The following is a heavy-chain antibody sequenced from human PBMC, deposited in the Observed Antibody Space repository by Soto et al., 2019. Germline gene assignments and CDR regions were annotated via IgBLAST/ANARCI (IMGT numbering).Heavy chain of an antibody. J-gene: IGHJ4*02. CDR1: GGSISSSSYY. V-gene: IGHV4-39*01. D-gene: IGHD6-13*01. Sequence: SETLSLTCTVSGGSISSSSYYWGWIRQPPGKGLEWIGSIYYSGSTYYNPSLKSRVTISVDTSKNQFSLKLSSVTAADTAVYYCARHEVNLAAAGTFDYWGQGTLVTVSS. CDR3: ARHEVNLAAAGTFDY. CDR2: IYYSGST.